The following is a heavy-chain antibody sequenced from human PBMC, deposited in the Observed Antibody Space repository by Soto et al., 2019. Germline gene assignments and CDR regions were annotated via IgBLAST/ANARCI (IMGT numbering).Heavy chain of an antibody. CDR3: ARDRDPYGDSQPYYYGMDV. J-gene: IGHJ6*02. CDR1: GYTLTGYY. Sequence: QVQLVQSGAEVKKPGASVKGSCKASGYTLTGYYMHWVRQAPRQGLEWMGWTNPNSGGTNYAQKIQGWVTMTRDTSISTAYMELSRLRSYDTAVYYCARDRDPYGDSQPYYYGMDVWGQGTTVTVSS. D-gene: IGHD4-17*01. CDR2: TNPNSGGT. V-gene: IGHV1-2*04.